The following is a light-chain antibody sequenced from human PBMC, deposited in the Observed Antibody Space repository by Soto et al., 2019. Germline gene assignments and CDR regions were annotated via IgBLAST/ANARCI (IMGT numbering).Light chain of an antibody. CDR2: VNRDGSH. CDR1: SGHKKYA. J-gene: IGLJ3*02. CDR3: QTWGTGFRV. V-gene: IGLV4-69*01. Sequence: QLVLTQSPSASASLGASVKLTCTLRSGHKKYAIAWRQQQPQKGPRYLMNVNRDGSHSKGDGIPDRFSGSSSGTERYLIISSLQSEDEPDYYCQTWGTGFRVFGGGTKLTVL.